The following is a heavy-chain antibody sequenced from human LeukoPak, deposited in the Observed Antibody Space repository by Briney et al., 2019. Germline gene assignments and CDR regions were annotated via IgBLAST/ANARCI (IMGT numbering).Heavy chain of an antibody. Sequence: GGSLRLSCTASGFTFSGSAMHWVRQAPGKGLEYVSAISSNGGSTYYANSVKGRFTISRDNSKNTLYLQMGSLRAEDMAVYYCARVPWGSVNDAFDIWGQGTMVTVSS. CDR1: GFTFSGSA. CDR2: ISSNGGST. J-gene: IGHJ3*02. V-gene: IGHV3-64*01. D-gene: IGHD3-16*01. CDR3: ARVPWGSVNDAFDI.